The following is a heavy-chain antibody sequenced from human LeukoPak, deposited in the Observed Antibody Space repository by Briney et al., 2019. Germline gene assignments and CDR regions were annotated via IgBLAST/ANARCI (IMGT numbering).Heavy chain of an antibody. V-gene: IGHV4-59*01. CDR1: GGSISSYY. CDR2: IYYSGST. Sequence: PSETLSLTCTVSGGSISSYYWSWIRQPPGKGLEWIGYIYYSGSTNYNPSLKSRVTISVDTSKNQFSLKLSSVTAADTAVYYCARDHRGGSPNWFDPWGQGTLVTVSS. CDR3: ARDHRGGSPNWFDP. D-gene: IGHD2-15*01. J-gene: IGHJ5*02.